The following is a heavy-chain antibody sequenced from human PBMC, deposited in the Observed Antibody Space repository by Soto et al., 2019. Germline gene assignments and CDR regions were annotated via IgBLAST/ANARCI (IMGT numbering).Heavy chain of an antibody. CDR1: RGSIRPYY. J-gene: IGHJ6*02. V-gene: IGHV4-59*01. Sequence: PSETLSLTCTGSRGSIRPYYWSLSRQPPGMELEWIGYVHYSGSINYNPSLKSRVTISVDTSKNQFSLKLNSVTAADTVVYFCARCGDGSCVDHHGLDFRGQGTTVTGSS. D-gene: IGHD2-21*01. CDR3: ARCGDGSCVDHHGLDF. CDR2: VHYSGSI.